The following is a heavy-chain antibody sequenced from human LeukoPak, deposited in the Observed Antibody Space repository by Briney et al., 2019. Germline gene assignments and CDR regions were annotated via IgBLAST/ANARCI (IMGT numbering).Heavy chain of an antibody. V-gene: IGHV4-34*01. Sequence: SETLSLTCAVYGGSFSGYHWSWIRRPPGKGLEWIGEINHYESTNYNPSLKSRATISVDTSKNQFSLKLSSVTAADTAVYYCARENYYGSGTFYSHHGMDVWGQGTTVTVSS. D-gene: IGHD3-10*01. CDR3: ARENYYGSGTFYSHHGMDV. CDR2: INHYEST. J-gene: IGHJ6*02. CDR1: GGSFSGYH.